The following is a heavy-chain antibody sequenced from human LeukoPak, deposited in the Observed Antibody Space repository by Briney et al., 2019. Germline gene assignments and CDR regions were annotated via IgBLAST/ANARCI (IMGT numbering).Heavy chain of an antibody. CDR1: GGSISSYY. V-gene: IGHV4-59*08. CDR2: IYYSGST. D-gene: IGHD3-3*01. Sequence: SETLSLTCTVSGGSISSYYWSWIRQPPGKGLEWIGYIYYSGSTNYNPSLKSRVTISVDTSKSQFSLKLSSVTAADTAVYYCARPNYDFWSGYYYYYMDVWGKGTTVPVSS. J-gene: IGHJ6*03. CDR3: ARPNYDFWSGYYYYYMDV.